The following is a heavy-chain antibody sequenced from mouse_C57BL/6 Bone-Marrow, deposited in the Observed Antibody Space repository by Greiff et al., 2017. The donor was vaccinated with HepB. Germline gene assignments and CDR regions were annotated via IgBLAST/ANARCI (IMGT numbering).Heavy chain of an antibody. V-gene: IGHV1-69*01. CDR1: GYTFTSYW. CDR3: ARRDGKDYFDY. J-gene: IGHJ2*01. Sequence: VQLQQPGAELVMPGASVKLSCKASGYTFTSYWVHWVKQRPGQGLEWIGEIDPSDSYTNYNQKFKGKSTLTVDKSSSTAYMQLSSLTSEDSAVYYCARRDGKDYFDYWGQGTTLTVSS. CDR2: IDPSDSYT. D-gene: IGHD2-1*01.